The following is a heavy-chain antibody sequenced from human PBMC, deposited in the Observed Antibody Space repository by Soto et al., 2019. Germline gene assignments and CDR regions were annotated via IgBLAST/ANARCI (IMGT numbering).Heavy chain of an antibody. D-gene: IGHD3-10*01. CDR2: IYYTGST. CDR3: ARHAFGSGFYCGMGV. CDR1: GDSITSYY. Sequence: QVQLQESGPGLVKPSETLSLTCTVSGDSITSYYWSWIRQPPGKGLEWLGYIYYTGSTTYNPSLKTRVTISLDPSRNQFSLKLNSVTAADTAVYYCARHAFGSGFYCGMGVWGQGTTVTVSS. V-gene: IGHV4-59*08. J-gene: IGHJ6*02.